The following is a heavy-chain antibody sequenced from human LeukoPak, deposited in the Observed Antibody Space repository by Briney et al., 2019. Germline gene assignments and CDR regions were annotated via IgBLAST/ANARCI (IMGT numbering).Heavy chain of an antibody. CDR1: GGSISSYY. CDR2: IYTSGST. J-gene: IGHJ4*02. CDR3: AREGVGYSSSWYDDYFDY. Sequence: SETLSLTSTVPGGSISSYYWSWIRQPAGKGLEWIGRIYTSGSTNYNPSLKSRVTMSVDTSKNQFSLKLSSVTAADTAVYYCAREGVGYSSSWYDDYFDYWGQGTLVTVSS. V-gene: IGHV4-4*07. D-gene: IGHD6-13*01.